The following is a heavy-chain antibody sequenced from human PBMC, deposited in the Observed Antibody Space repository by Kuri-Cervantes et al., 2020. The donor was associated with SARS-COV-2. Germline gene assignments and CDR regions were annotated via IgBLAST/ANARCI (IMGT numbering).Heavy chain of an antibody. V-gene: IGHV3-48*01. D-gene: IGHD3-3*01. Sequence: GGSLRLSCAASGFTFSSYSMNWVRQAPGKGLEWVSYISSSSSTIYYADSVKGRFTISRDNAKNSLYLQMNSLRAEDTAVYYCAREVTIFGVVKEYFDLWGRGTLVTVSS. J-gene: IGHJ2*01. CDR2: ISSSSSTI. CDR3: AREVTIFGVVKEYFDL. CDR1: GFTFSSYS.